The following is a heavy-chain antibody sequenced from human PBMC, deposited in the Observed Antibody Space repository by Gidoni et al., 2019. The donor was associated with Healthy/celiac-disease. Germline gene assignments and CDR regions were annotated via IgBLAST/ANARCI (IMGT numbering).Heavy chain of an antibody. CDR1: GFTFSSYG. CDR3: ARDPYGLYGDYVFDY. CDR2: IWYDGSNK. V-gene: IGHV3-33*01. D-gene: IGHD4-17*01. Sequence: QVQLVESGGGVVQPGRSLRLSCAASGFTFSSYGMHWVRQAPGKGLEWVAVIWYDGSNKYYADSVKGRFTISRDNSKNTLYLQMNSLRAEDTAVYYCARDPYGLYGDYVFDYWGQGTLVTVSS. J-gene: IGHJ4*02.